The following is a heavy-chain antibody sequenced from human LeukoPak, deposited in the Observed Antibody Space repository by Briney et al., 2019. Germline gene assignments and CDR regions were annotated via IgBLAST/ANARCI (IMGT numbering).Heavy chain of an antibody. J-gene: IGHJ4*02. CDR2: IYYSGST. D-gene: IGHD4-23*01. CDR3: ARVAGGGKGY. Sequence: SETLSLTCTVSGGSISSGGYYWSWIRQHPGKGLEWIGYIYYSGSTYYNPSLKSRVTISVDTSKNQFTLKLSSVTAADTAVYYCARVAGGGKGYWGQGTLVTVSS. V-gene: IGHV4-31*03. CDR1: GGSISSGGYY.